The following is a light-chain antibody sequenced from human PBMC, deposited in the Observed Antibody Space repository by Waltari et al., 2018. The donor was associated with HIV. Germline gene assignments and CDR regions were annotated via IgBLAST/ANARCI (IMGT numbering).Light chain of an antibody. J-gene: IGLJ2*01. V-gene: IGLV6-57*04. CDR1: SGSIASNY. CDR3: QSYDSSNVV. CDR2: EDN. Sequence: NFMLTQPHSVSESPGKTVTISCTRSSGSIASNYVQWYQQRPGRAPTTVIYEDNQRHSGVPDRFSGSIDSSSNSASLTISGLKTEDEADYYCQSYDSSNVVFGGGTKLTVL.